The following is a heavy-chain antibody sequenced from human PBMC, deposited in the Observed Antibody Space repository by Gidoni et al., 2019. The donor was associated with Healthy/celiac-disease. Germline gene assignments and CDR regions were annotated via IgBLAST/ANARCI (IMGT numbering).Heavy chain of an antibody. J-gene: IGHJ4*02. CDR1: GFTFSSYS. Sequence: EVQLVESGGGLVQPGGSLRLSCAASGFTFSSYSMNWVRQAPGKGLEWVSYISSSSSTIYYADSVKGRFTISRDNAKNSLYLQMNSLRDEDTAVYYCARGVDTAMVSAGDYWGQGTLVTVSS. V-gene: IGHV3-48*02. D-gene: IGHD5-18*01. CDR3: ARGVDTAMVSAGDY. CDR2: ISSSSSTI.